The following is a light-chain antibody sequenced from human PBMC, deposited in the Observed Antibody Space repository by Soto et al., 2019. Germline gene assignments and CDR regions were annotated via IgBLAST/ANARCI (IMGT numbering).Light chain of an antibody. CDR1: QSVSSTY. CDR2: GAS. CDR3: QHYGSLVLT. V-gene: IGKV3-20*01. J-gene: IGKJ4*01. Sequence: EIVLTQSPGTLSLSPGERATLSCRASQSVSSTYLAGYQQKPGQAPRLLIYGASSSATDIPDRFSGSGSGTDFTLTISRLEPEDFAGYYCQHYGSLVLTFGGGTKVEIK.